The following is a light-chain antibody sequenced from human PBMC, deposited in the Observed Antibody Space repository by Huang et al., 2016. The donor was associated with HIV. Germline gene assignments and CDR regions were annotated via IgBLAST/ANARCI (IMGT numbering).Light chain of an antibody. CDR1: QNFSTN. CDR2: DAS. V-gene: IGKV3-15*01. J-gene: IGKJ4*01. CDR3: QQYNNWPSA. Sequence: ERVMTQSPVTLSVSPGKRATLFCRASQNFSTNLAWYQQKLGQAPRLFFYDASTRAAGIPARFSGSGSGTEFTLTISSLQSEDLAVYYCQQYNNWPSAFGGGTKLEIK.